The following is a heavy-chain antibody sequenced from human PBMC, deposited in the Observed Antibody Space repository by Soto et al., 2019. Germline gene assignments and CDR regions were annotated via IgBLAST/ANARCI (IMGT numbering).Heavy chain of an antibody. V-gene: IGHV3-23*01. D-gene: IGHD6-13*01. CDR2: ISGSGGST. Sequence: GGSLRLSCAASGFTFSSFAMSWVRQAPGKGLEWVSSISGSGGSTYYADSVKGRFTISRDNSKNTLFLQMNSLRAEDTAVYYCAREKLVHDYYYYGMDVWGQGTTVTVSS. CDR1: GFTFSSFA. J-gene: IGHJ6*02. CDR3: AREKLVHDYYYYGMDV.